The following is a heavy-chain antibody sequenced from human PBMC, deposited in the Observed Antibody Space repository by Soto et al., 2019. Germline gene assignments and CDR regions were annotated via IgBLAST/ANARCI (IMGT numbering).Heavy chain of an antibody. CDR3: ARVYYDSSGYLDY. Sequence: AASVKVSCKASGYTFTDYYLHWVRQAPGQGLELMGWINPKNGATIYAQKFQGRVTMTRDTSISTAYMELSRLRSDDSAVYSCARVYYDSSGYLDYWGQGTLVTGS. CDR1: GYTFTDYY. J-gene: IGHJ4*02. V-gene: IGHV1-2*02. CDR2: INPKNGAT. D-gene: IGHD3-22*01.